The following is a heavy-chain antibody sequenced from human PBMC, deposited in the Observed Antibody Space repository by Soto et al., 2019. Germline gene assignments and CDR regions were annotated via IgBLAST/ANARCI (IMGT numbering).Heavy chain of an antibody. D-gene: IGHD6-19*01. Sequence: GGSLRLSCAASGFTFSSSAMHWVRQAPGKGLEWVSVISYDGSNKYYADSVKGRFTISRDNSKNTLYLQMSSLRAEDTTVYYCARGLSSGCPDYWGQGTLVTVSS. V-gene: IGHV3-30-3*01. CDR3: ARGLSSGCPDY. J-gene: IGHJ4*02. CDR2: ISYDGSNK. CDR1: GFTFSSSA.